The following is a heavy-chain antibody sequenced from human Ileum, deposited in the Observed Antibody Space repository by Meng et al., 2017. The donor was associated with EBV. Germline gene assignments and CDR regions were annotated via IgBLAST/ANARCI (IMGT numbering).Heavy chain of an antibody. CDR1: GYSFGSYG. J-gene: IGHJ4*02. CDR2: FVNYVDT. CDR3: ASGTPGRSYCDY. V-gene: IGHV1-18*01. D-gene: IGHD2-15*01. Sequence: QVHLLQSGPAVKKPXAAVRVSCKASGYSFGSYGICWVRQAPGQGLEWMGWFVNYVDTYPAPKFQGRVTMTTDTHTNTAFMELRSLTSDDTAVYYCASGTPGRSYCDYGDQGTLVTVSS.